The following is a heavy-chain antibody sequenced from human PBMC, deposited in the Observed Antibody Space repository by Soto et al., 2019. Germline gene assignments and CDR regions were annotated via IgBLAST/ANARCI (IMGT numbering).Heavy chain of an antibody. V-gene: IGHV3-23*01. Sequence: GGSLRLSCVASGFTFKAYAMGWVRQAPGKGLEWVSSITATDGNTYYADSVRGRFTISRDNSRNSLFLQMNGLRPEDSALYYCAKDEGTSSTVFDYWGQGTLVTVSS. CDR3: AKDEGTSSTVFDY. D-gene: IGHD4-4*01. CDR2: ITATDGNT. J-gene: IGHJ4*02. CDR1: GFTFKAYA.